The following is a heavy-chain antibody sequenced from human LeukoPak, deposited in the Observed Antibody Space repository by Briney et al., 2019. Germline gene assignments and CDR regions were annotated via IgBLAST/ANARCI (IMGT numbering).Heavy chain of an antibody. CDR1: GFTFSSYG. CDR2: IRYDGSNK. V-gene: IGHV3-30*02. J-gene: IGHJ6*02. D-gene: IGHD2-15*01. CDR3: AREVELIVVVVTASPSYYGMDV. Sequence: GGSLRLSCAASGFTFSSYGMHWVRQAPGKGLEWVAFIRYDGSNKYYADSVKGRFTISRDNSKNTLYLQVNSLRAEDTAVYYCAREVELIVVVVTASPSYYGMDVWGQGTMVTVSS.